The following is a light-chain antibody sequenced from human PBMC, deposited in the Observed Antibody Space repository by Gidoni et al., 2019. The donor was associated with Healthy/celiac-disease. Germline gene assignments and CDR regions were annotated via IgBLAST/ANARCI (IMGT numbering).Light chain of an antibody. Sequence: DIQMTQSPSTLSASVGDRVTITCRASQSISSWLAWYQQTPGNAPMLLIYTASSLESGVPSRCSGSGSGTVFIPTISSLQPDDFASFYCQQYNSYPYTFGQGTKLEIK. CDR2: TAS. CDR3: QQYNSYPYT. CDR1: QSISSW. J-gene: IGKJ2*01. V-gene: IGKV1-5*03.